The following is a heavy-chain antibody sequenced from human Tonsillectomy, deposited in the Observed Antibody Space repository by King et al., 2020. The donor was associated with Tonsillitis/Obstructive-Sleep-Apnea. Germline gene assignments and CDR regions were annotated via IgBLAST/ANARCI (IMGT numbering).Heavy chain of an antibody. V-gene: IGHV3-48*02. D-gene: IGHD2-2*01. J-gene: IGHJ4*02. Sequence: VQLVESGGGLVQPGGSLRLSCAASGFTFSSYSMNWVRQAPGKGLGWVSYISSCSSVIQYADSVKGRVTISRDNAKSSLHLQMNSLRDEDTAVYFCARDSSTGYQLRYWGQGTLVIVSS. CDR1: GFTFSSYS. CDR2: ISSCSSVI. CDR3: ARDSSTGYQLRY.